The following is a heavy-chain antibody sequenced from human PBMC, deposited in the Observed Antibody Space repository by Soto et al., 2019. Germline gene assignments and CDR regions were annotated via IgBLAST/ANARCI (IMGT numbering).Heavy chain of an antibody. V-gene: IGHV5-10-1*01. D-gene: IGHD2-2*01. J-gene: IGHJ6*02. Sequence: TGESLKNSCKCAGYSFISYWISWVRQMPGKGLEWMGRIDPSDSYTNYSPSFQGHVTISADKSISTAYLQWSSLKASDTAMYYCARRIVVVPAANDPYYYYYGMDVWGQGTTVTVSS. CDR1: GYSFISYW. CDR2: IDPSDSYT. CDR3: ARRIVVVPAANDPYYYYYGMDV.